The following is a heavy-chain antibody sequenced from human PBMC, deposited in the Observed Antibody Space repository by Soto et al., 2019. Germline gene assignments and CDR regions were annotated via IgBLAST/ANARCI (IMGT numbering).Heavy chain of an antibody. D-gene: IGHD2-2*01. J-gene: IGHJ6*02. CDR2: ISAYNGNT. CDR3: ARDRGYCSSTSCPGYYYYGMDV. V-gene: IGHV1-18*01. Sequence: QVQLVQSGAEVKKPGASVKVSCKASGYTFTSYGISWVRQAPGQGLEWMGWISAYNGNTNYAQKLQDRVTMTTDTSTSTAYMELRSLRSDDTAVYYCARDRGYCSSTSCPGYYYYGMDVWGQGTTVTVSS. CDR1: GYTFTSYG.